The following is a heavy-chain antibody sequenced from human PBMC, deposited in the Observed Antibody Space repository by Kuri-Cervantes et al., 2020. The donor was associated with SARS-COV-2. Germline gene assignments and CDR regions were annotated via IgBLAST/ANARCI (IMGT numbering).Heavy chain of an antibody. D-gene: IGHD5-18*01. CDR1: GFSFSTHG. CDR2: ISHDGART. CDR3: AKARVARYTYGYGFDY. Sequence: GESLKISCAASGFSFSTHGMHWVRQAPGKGLEWVAVISHDGARTRYADSVRGRFTVSRDTSRNTLFLQMNSLRAEDTAVYYCAKARVARYTYGYGFDYWGQGTLVTVSS. V-gene: IGHV3-30*18. J-gene: IGHJ4*02.